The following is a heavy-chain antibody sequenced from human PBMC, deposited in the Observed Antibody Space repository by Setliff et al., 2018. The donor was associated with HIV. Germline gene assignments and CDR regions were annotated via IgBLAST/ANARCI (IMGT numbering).Heavy chain of an antibody. D-gene: IGHD6-13*01. CDR1: GGTFSDFR. V-gene: IGHV1-69*10. J-gene: IGHJ4*02. Sequence: ASVKVSCKASGGTFSDFRITWVRQAPGQGLEWMGEITPFVGITNYAQKFQGRVTISADESTATAYIELSSLTSQGTAVYYCARDKGIREAASLDYWGQGSLVTVSS. CDR3: ARDKGIREAASLDY. CDR2: ITPFVGIT.